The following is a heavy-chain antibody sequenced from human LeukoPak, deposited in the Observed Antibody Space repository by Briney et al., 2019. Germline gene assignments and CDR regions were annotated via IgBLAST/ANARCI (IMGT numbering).Heavy chain of an antibody. Sequence: GGSLRLFCTASGFTFSNYWVHWVRLAPGKGLVWVSRINRDGSTTNYADSVKGRFTVSRDNARNTLNLQMNSLRAEDTAVYYCARDKKSGESSEIDYWGQRTLVTVSS. V-gene: IGHV3-74*01. CDR3: ARDKKSGESSEIDY. D-gene: IGHD3-10*01. CDR2: INRDGSTT. J-gene: IGHJ4*02. CDR1: GFTFSNYW.